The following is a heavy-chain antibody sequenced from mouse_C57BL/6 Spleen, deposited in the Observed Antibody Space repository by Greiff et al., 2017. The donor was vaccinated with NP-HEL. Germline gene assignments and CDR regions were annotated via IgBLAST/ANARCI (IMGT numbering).Heavy chain of an antibody. D-gene: IGHD2-4*01. J-gene: IGHJ4*01. V-gene: IGHV1-52*01. Sequence: VQLQQPGAELVRPGSSVKLSCKASGYTFTSYWMHWVKQRPIQGLEWIGNIDPSDSETHYNQKFKDKATLTVDKSSSTAYMQLSSLTSEDSAVYYCARSYDYDGGYAMDYRGQGTSVTVSS. CDR2: IDPSDSET. CDR1: GYTFTSYW. CDR3: ARSYDYDGGYAMDY.